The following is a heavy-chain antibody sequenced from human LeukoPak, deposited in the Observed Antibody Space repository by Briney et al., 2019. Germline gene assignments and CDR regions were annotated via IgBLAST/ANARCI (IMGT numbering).Heavy chain of an antibody. J-gene: IGHJ4*02. Sequence: GASVKVTCKASGYTFTGYYMHWVRQAPGQGLEWMGWINPNSGGTNYAQKFQGRVTMTRDTSISTAYMELSRLRSDDTAVYYCARDTAMETPHYYYFDYWGQGTLVTVSS. CDR1: GYTFTGYY. V-gene: IGHV1-2*02. CDR2: INPNSGGT. CDR3: ARDTAMETPHYYYFDY. D-gene: IGHD5-18*01.